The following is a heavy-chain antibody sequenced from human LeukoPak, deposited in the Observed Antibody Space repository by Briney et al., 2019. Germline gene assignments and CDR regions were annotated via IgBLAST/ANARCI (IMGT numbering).Heavy chain of an antibody. J-gene: IGHJ3*02. Sequence: PSETLSLTCTVSGGSISSYYWSWIRQPPGKGLEWIGYIYYSGSTNYNPSLKSRVTISVDTSKNQFSLKLSSVTAADTAVYYCARIGKYSSGWYDSAFDIWGQGTMVTVSS. CDR3: ARIGKYSSGWYDSAFDI. D-gene: IGHD6-19*01. V-gene: IGHV4-59*01. CDR2: IYYSGST. CDR1: GGSISSYY.